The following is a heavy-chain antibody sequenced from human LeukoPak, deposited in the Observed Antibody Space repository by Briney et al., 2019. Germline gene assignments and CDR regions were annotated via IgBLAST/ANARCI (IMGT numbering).Heavy chain of an antibody. J-gene: IGHJ4*02. CDR1: GFTFSSYS. Sequence: PGGSLRLSCAASGFTFSSYSMNWVRQAPGKGLEWVAYIRSSGSPIHYADSVKGRFTISRDNAKNSLYLQMNSLRDEDTAVYYCVRDPDALDFWGQGTPVAVSS. CDR2: IRSSGSPI. V-gene: IGHV3-48*02. CDR3: VRDPDALDF.